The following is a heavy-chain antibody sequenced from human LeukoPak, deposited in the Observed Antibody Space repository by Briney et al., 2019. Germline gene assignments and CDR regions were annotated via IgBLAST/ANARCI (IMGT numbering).Heavy chain of an antibody. CDR2: INPNSGGT. J-gene: IGHJ3*02. D-gene: IGHD3-22*01. Sequence: ASVKVSCKASGYTFTGYYMHWVRQAPGQGLEWMGWINPNSGGTNYAQKFQGRVTMTRDTSISTAYMELSRLSSDDTAVYYCARGERLYDRSGYYYGFGAFDIWGQGTMVTVSS. CDR1: GYTFTGYY. V-gene: IGHV1-2*02. CDR3: ARGERLYDRSGYYYGFGAFDI.